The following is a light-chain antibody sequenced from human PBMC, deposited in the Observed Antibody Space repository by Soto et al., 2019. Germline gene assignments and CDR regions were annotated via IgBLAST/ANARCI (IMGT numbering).Light chain of an antibody. Sequence: EIVLTQSPGTLSLSPGERATLSCRASQSVTSSYLAWYQRKPGQAPRLLIFAASTRVTVIPDSFSGSGSVTDFTLTISRLEPEDCALYYCQQYGSTPPSFGQGTKVEIK. CDR3: QQYGSTPPS. J-gene: IGKJ2*01. CDR1: QSVTSSY. CDR2: AAS. V-gene: IGKV3-20*01.